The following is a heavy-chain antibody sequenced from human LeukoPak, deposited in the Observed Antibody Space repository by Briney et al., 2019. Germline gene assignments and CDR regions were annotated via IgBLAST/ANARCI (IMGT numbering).Heavy chain of an antibody. J-gene: IGHJ4*02. CDR3: ARDLGWDNVTSFHF. D-gene: IGHD1-26*01. CDR2: VYSGGST. V-gene: IGHV3-66*02. Sequence: PGGSLTLLRVPSGFSTYIHYMFYVRHPPGKRRVYVSFVYSGGSTNHAESVRGRFIVSRDLSRNTIYLQMNDLRPEDTAVYYCARDLGWDNVTSFHFWGQGVLVTVSS. CDR1: GFSTYIHY.